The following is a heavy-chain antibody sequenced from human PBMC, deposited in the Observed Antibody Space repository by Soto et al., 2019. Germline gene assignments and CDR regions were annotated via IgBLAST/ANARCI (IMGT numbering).Heavy chain of an antibody. CDR1: GYTLTELS. D-gene: IGHD1-1*01. V-gene: IGHV1-24*01. Sequence: WASVKVSCKVSGYTLTELSMHWVRQAPGKGLEWMGGFDPEDGETIYAQKFQGRVTMTEDTSTDTAYMELSSLRSEDTAVYYCATDCPVQLDRGHTFWYWGQGTLGTGS. J-gene: IGHJ4*02. CDR2: FDPEDGET. CDR3: ATDCPVQLDRGHTFWY.